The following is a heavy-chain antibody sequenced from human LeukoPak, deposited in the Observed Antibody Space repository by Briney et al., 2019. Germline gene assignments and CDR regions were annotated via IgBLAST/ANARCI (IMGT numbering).Heavy chain of an antibody. Sequence: PGGSLRLSCTASGFTFDDYAIHWVRQAPGKGLEWVSGISWNSGSIGYADSVKGRFTISRDNAKNSLYLQMNSLIAEDTALYYCAKDRTVYDNSGLDYWGQGTLVTVSS. CDR1: GFTFDDYA. V-gene: IGHV3-9*01. D-gene: IGHD3-22*01. CDR2: ISWNSGSI. CDR3: AKDRTVYDNSGLDY. J-gene: IGHJ4*02.